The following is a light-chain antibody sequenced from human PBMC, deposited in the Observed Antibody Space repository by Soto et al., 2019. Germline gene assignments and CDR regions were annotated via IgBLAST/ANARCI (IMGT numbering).Light chain of an antibody. J-gene: IGLJ2*01. CDR3: QSYANSLRGWDVV. Sequence: QSVLTQPHSVSGAPGQRVTISCTGSRSNIGAGYDVHWYQQLPGAAPKLLIYGNSNRPSGVPDRFSGSKSGTSASLAITGLQAEDEADYYCQSYANSLRGWDVVLGGGTKLTVL. CDR1: RSNIGAGYD. CDR2: GNS. V-gene: IGLV1-40*01.